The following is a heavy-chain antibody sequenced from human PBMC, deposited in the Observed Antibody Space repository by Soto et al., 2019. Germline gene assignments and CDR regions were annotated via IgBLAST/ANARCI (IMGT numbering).Heavy chain of an antibody. D-gene: IGHD1-26*01. CDR2: IYYSGST. CDR3: AREVGSDDGNYYYYYGMDV. Sequence: QVQLQESGPGLVKPSQTLSLTCTVSGGSISSGGYYWSWIRQHPGKGLEWIGYIYYSGSTYYNPSHESRVTISVDTSKNQFSLKLSSVTDADTAVYYCAREVGSDDGNYYYYYGMDVWGQGTTVTVSS. V-gene: IGHV4-31*03. J-gene: IGHJ6*02. CDR1: GGSISSGGYY.